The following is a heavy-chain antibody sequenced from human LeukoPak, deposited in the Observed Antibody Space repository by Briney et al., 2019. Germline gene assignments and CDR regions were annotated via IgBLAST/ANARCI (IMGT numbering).Heavy chain of an antibody. J-gene: IGHJ4*02. CDR3: AKDRDYVGSYFDY. V-gene: IGHV3-30*02. D-gene: IGHD4-17*01. Sequence: PGGSLRLSCAASGFTFSSYGMHWVRQAPGKGLEWVAFIRYDGSNKYYADSVKGRFTISRVNSKNTLYLQMNSLRAEDTAVYYCAKDRDYVGSYFDYWGQGTLVTVSS. CDR2: IRYDGSNK. CDR1: GFTFSSYG.